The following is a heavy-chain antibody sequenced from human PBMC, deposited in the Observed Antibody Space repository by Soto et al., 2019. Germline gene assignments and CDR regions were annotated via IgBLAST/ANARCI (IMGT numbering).Heavy chain of an antibody. CDR2: ISWNSGFI. CDR3: AKDRSNSGWFLHCQY. D-gene: IGHD6-19*01. Sequence: EVELVESGGGLVQPGRSLRLSCVASGFKFDDYAMHWVRQVPGKGLEWVSGISWNSGFIAYADSLKGRFTISRDNAKDSVYLEMNSLTPEDTAFYYCAKDRSNSGWFLHCQYWGQGSLVTVSS. J-gene: IGHJ1*01. V-gene: IGHV3-9*01. CDR1: GFKFDDYA.